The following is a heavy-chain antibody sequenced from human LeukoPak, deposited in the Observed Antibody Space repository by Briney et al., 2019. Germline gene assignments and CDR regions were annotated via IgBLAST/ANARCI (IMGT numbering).Heavy chain of an antibody. D-gene: IGHD3-10*01. CDR1: GFTFSSYS. Sequence: GGSLRLSCAASGFTFSSYSMNWVRLAPGKGLEWVSSITGSSVYKYHADSVKGRFTISRDNAKNSLYMQMNSLRAEDTAVYYCAREDSYYYGSGSYPFDYWGQGTLVTVSS. V-gene: IGHV3-21*01. CDR2: ITGSSVYK. J-gene: IGHJ4*02. CDR3: AREDSYYYGSGSYPFDY.